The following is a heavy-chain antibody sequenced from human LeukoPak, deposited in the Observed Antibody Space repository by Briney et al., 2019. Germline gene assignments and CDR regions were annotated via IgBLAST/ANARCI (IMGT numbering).Heavy chain of an antibody. CDR3: ARGRHDITMIVVVMTSVSYYLDV. CDR2: INPSGST. Sequence: SEALSLTCAVYGGSFSGYHWTWIRQSPGKGLEWIGDINPSGSTYYNPSPKSRLTISVDTSKNQFSLKLRSVTAADTAVYYCARGRHDITMIVVVMTSVSYYLDVWGKGTTVTVS. CDR1: GGSFSGYH. D-gene: IGHD3-22*01. V-gene: IGHV4-34*01. J-gene: IGHJ6*03.